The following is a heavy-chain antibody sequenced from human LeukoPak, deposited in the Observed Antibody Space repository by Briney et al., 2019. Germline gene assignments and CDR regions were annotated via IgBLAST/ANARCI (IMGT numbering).Heavy chain of an antibody. Sequence: GGSLRLSCTPSGFTFSNFAMSWVRQAPGKGLEWISYIGSSGGSINYADSVKGRFTISRDNAKNSLSLQMNSLRAEDTAVYYCVREVVPRDNWFDPWGQGTLVTVSS. CDR1: GFTFSNFA. CDR2: IGSSGGSI. D-gene: IGHD2-2*01. V-gene: IGHV3-48*04. J-gene: IGHJ5*02. CDR3: VREVVPRDNWFDP.